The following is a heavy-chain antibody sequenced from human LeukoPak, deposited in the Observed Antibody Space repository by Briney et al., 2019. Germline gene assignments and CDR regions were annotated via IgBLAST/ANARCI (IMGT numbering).Heavy chain of an antibody. V-gene: IGHV1-2*02. CDR2: INPNSGDT. CDR3: ASNGHYYDSSGYFHPFSFDY. D-gene: IGHD3-22*01. CDR1: GYTFTGYY. Sequence: ASVRVSCKASGYTFTGYYIYWVRQAPGQGLEWMGWINPNSGDTNYAQKFQGRVTMTRDTSISTAYMELSRLTSDDTAVYYCASNGHYYDSSGYFHPFSFDYWGQGTLVTVSS. J-gene: IGHJ4*02.